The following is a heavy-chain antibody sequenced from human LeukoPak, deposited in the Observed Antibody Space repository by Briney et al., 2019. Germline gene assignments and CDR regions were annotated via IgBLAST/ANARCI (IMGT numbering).Heavy chain of an antibody. Sequence: PSETLSLTCTVSGGSISSYYWSWIRQLPGKGLEWIGYIYYSGSTNYNPSLKSRVTISVDTSKNQFSLKLSSVTAADTAVYYCARRMVRGVKSWFDPWGQGTLVTVSS. CDR2: IYYSGST. J-gene: IGHJ5*02. CDR1: GGSISSYY. CDR3: ARRMVRGVKSWFDP. V-gene: IGHV4-59*08. D-gene: IGHD3-10*01.